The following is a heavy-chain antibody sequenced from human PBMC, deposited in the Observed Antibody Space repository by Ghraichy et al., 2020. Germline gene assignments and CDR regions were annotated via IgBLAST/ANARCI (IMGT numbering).Heavy chain of an antibody. CDR1: GFTFDDYA. D-gene: IGHD3-10*01. CDR3: AKGNSYGSGSYLYDAFDM. Sequence: SLNISCAASGFTFDDYAMHWVRQAPGKGLEWVSGITWNSGTIAYADSVKGRFTISRDNAKNSLYLQMNSLRTEDTAFYYCAKGNSYGSGSYLYDAFDMWGQGTMVTVSS. V-gene: IGHV3-9*01. J-gene: IGHJ3*02. CDR2: ITWNSGTI.